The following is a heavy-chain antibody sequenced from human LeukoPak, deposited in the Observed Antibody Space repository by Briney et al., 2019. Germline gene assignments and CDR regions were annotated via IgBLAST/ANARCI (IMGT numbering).Heavy chain of an antibody. CDR3: ARRGGLGSGSYYNEYFQH. CDR1: GGTFSSYA. V-gene: IGHV1-69*01. J-gene: IGHJ1*01. D-gene: IGHD3-10*01. CDR2: IIPIFGTA. Sequence: SVKVSCKASGGTFSSYAISWVRQAPGQGLEWMGGIIPIFGTANYEQKFQARVTITADESTSTAYMELRSLRSEDTAVYYCARRGGLGSGSYYNEYFQHWGQGTVVTVSS.